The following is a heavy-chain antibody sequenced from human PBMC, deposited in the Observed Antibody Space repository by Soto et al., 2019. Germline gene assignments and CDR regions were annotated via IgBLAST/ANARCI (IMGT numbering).Heavy chain of an antibody. CDR2: IDYSGST. CDR1: GGSISSYY. D-gene: IGHD3-10*01. CDR3: ATASGGSPVHY. V-gene: IGHV4-59*01. J-gene: IGHJ4*02. Sequence: QVQLQESGPGLVKPSETLSLTCTVSGGSISSYYWSWIRQPPGKRLEWIGYIDYSGSTSYNPSLRSRVTISVDTSKSQLALKLNSVTAGDTAVYYCATASGGSPVHYWGQGTLVTVSS.